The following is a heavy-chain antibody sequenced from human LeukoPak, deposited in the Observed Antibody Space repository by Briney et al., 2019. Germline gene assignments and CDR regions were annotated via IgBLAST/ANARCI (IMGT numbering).Heavy chain of an antibody. CDR1: GFTFSSYA. CDR2: ISYDGSNK. V-gene: IGHV3-30*04. Sequence: GGSLRLSCAASGFTFSSYAMHWVRQAPGKGLEWVAVISYDGSNKYYADSVKGRFTISRDNSKNTLYLQMNSLRAEDTAVYYCARDVLRFLEWLGFGWFDPWGQGTLVTVSS. D-gene: IGHD3-3*01. J-gene: IGHJ5*02. CDR3: ARDVLRFLEWLGFGWFDP.